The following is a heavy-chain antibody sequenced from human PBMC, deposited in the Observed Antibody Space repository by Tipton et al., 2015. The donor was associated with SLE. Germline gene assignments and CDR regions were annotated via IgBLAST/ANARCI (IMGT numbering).Heavy chain of an antibody. CDR3: ARDTVSYYYDSSGLDY. D-gene: IGHD3-22*01. CDR1: GGSISSSNW. Sequence: TLPLTCAVSGGSISSSNWWSWVRQPPGKGLEWIGEIYHSGSTNYNPSLKSRVTISVDKSKNQFSLKLSSVTAADTAVYYCARDTVSYYYDSSGLDYWGQGTLVTVSS. CDR2: IYHSGST. J-gene: IGHJ4*02. V-gene: IGHV4-4*02.